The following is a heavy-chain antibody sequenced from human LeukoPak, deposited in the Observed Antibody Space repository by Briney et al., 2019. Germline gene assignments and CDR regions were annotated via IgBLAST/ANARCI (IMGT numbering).Heavy chain of an antibody. CDR3: ARGDYYDSSGYYIDY. CDR1: GGSISSYY. CDR2: IYYSGST. J-gene: IGHJ4*02. Sequence: PSETLSLTCTVSGGSISSYYWSWIRQPPGKGLEWIGYIYYSGSTNYNPSLKSRVTISVDTSKNQFSLKLSSVTAADTAVYYCARGDYYDSSGYYIDYWGQGTLVTVSS. D-gene: IGHD3-22*01. V-gene: IGHV4-59*08.